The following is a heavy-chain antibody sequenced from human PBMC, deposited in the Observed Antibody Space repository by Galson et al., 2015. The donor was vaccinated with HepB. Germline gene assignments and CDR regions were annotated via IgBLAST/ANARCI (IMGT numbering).Heavy chain of an antibody. CDR1: GFTFSSYG. V-gene: IGHV3-30*18. Sequence: SLRLSCAASGFTFSSYGMHWVRQAPGKGLEWVAVISYDGSNKYYADSVRGRFTISRDNSKNTLYLQMNSLRAEDTAVYYCAKEGPDIVVVPAAMPASLTHDYYYYMDVWGKGTTVTVSS. CDR2: ISYDGSNK. CDR3: AKEGPDIVVVPAAMPASLTHDYYYYMDV. J-gene: IGHJ6*03. D-gene: IGHD2-2*01.